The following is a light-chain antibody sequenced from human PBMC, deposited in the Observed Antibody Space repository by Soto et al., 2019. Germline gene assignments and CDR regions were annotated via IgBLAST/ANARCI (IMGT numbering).Light chain of an antibody. J-gene: IGKJ5*01. Sequence: EIVLTQSPGTLSLSPGERATLSCRASQSVSSNFLAWYQQKPGQAPRLLIYAASSRATGIPGRFSGSGSGTGFTLTISRLEPEDFAVYYCQQYGSSPITFGQGTRLEMK. V-gene: IGKV3-20*01. CDR3: QQYGSSPIT. CDR1: QSVSSNF. CDR2: AAS.